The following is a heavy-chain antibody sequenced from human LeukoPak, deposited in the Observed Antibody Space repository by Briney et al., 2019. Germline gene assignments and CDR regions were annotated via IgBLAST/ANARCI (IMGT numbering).Heavy chain of an antibody. V-gene: IGHV3-30*18. J-gene: IGHJ4*02. CDR3: AKDFLPHISMVRGVTTLFDF. CDR2: ISYDGSNK. Sequence: GRSLRLSCAASGLTFSSYGMHWVRQAPGKGLEWVIGISYDGSNKYYADSVKGRFTISRDNSKNTLYLQMNSLRAEDTAVYYCAKDFLPHISMVRGVTTLFDFWGQGTLVTVSS. D-gene: IGHD3-10*01. CDR1: GLTFSSYG.